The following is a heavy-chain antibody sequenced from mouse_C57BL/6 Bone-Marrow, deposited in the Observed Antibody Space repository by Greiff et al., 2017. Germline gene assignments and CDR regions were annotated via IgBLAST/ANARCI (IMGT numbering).Heavy chain of an antibody. CDR3: ARPYYSNYWYFDV. D-gene: IGHD2-5*01. Sequence: QVQLQQSGAELVKPGASVKMSCKASGYTFTSYWITWVKQRPGQGLEWIGDIYPGFGSTNYNEKFKSKATLTVDTSSSTAYMQLSRLPSEDSAVYYCARPYYSNYWYFDVWGTGTTVTVSS. J-gene: IGHJ1*03. V-gene: IGHV1-55*01. CDR1: GYTFTSYW. CDR2: IYPGFGST.